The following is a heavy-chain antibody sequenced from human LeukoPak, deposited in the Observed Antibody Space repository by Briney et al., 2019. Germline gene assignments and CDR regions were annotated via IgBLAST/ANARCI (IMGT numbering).Heavy chain of an antibody. Sequence: SETLSLTCTVSGGSISSYYWSWIRQPAGKGLEWLGRIYTSGSTNYNPSLKSRVTMSVDTSKNQFSLKLSSMTAADTAVYYCARGQRGSYYYYYMDVWGKGTTVTVSS. CDR1: GGSISSYY. CDR2: IYTSGST. V-gene: IGHV4-4*07. CDR3: ARGQRGSYYYYYMDV. J-gene: IGHJ6*03.